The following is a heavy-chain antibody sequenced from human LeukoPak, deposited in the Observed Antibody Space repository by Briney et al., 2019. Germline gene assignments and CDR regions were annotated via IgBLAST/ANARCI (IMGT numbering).Heavy chain of an antibody. Sequence: PGGSLRLSCAASGFTFSSYSMNWVRQAPGKGLEWVSYISSSSSTIYYADSVKGRFTISRDNAKNSLYLQMNSLRAEDTAVYYCARVGGIAARPIDYWGQGTLVTVSS. CDR2: ISSSSSTI. V-gene: IGHV3-48*01. CDR3: ARVGGIAARPIDY. CDR1: GFTFSSYS. J-gene: IGHJ4*02. D-gene: IGHD6-6*01.